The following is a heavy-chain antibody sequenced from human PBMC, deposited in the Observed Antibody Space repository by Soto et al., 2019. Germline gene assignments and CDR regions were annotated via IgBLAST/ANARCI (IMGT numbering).Heavy chain of an antibody. V-gene: IGHV4-34*01. CDR3: AHGEGIYVNTGGYYYYGMDV. Sequence: SETLSLTCGVYGGSFSNYYWSWIRPPPGKGLDWIGEINHSGSTNYNPSLKSRVTISVDTSKNQFSLSLTSVTAADTAVYYCAHGEGIYVNTGGYYYYGMDVWGQGTTVTVSS. D-gene: IGHD3-10*01. CDR1: GGSFSNYY. J-gene: IGHJ6*02. CDR2: INHSGST.